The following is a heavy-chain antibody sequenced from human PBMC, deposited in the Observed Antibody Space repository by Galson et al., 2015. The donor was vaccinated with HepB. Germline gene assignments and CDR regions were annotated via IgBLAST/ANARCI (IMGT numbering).Heavy chain of an antibody. Sequence: SVKVSCKVSGYTLTELSMHWVRQAPGKGLEWMGGFDPEDGETIYAQKFQGRVTMTEDTSTDTAYMELSSLRSVDTATYYCARQYYYGSGSYYTLPFDYRGQGTLVTVSS. CDR3: ARQYYYGSGSYYTLPFDY. V-gene: IGHV1-24*01. J-gene: IGHJ4*02. CDR1: GYTLTELS. CDR2: FDPEDGET. D-gene: IGHD3-10*01.